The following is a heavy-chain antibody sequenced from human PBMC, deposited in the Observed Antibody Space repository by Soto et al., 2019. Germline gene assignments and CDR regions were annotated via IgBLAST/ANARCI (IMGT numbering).Heavy chain of an antibody. J-gene: IGHJ4*02. CDR1: GFTVSSNF. V-gene: IGHV3-66*01. CDR3: ASGRAFDF. Sequence: EVQLVESGGDLVQPGGSLRLACAASGFTVSSNFMSWVRQAPGMGLEWLSLIYSGGGTYYADSAKGRFTTSRDNSKNTVYLQMNSLRAEDAAVYYCASGRAFDFWGQGTLVTVSS. CDR2: IYSGGGT.